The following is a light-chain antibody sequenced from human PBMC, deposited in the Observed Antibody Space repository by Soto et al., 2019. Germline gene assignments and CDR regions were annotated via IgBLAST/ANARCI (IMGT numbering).Light chain of an antibody. Sequence: TGDRVTSTCRASQGISSYLAWYQQKPGKAPKLLIYAASTLQSGVPSRFSGSGSGTDFTLTISCLQSEDFATYYCQQYYSYPRTFGQGTKVDIK. CDR3: QQYYSYPRT. CDR2: AAS. V-gene: IGKV1-8*01. J-gene: IGKJ1*01. CDR1: QGISSY.